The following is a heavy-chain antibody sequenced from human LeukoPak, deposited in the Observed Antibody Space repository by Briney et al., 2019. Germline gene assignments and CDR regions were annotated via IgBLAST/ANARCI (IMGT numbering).Heavy chain of an antibody. Sequence: SETLSLTCTVSGGSISGYYWSWIRQPPGKGLEWIGYIHYSGSTNYNPSLKSRVTFSVDTSKNQFSLELTSVTAADSAVYYCARHASYYFGMDVWGHGTTVTVSS. D-gene: IGHD3-16*01. CDR2: IHYSGST. V-gene: IGHV4-59*08. J-gene: IGHJ6*02. CDR3: ARHASYYFGMDV. CDR1: GGSISGYY.